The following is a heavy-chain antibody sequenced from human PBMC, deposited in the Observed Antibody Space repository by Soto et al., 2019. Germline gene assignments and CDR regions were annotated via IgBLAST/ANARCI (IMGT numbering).Heavy chain of an antibody. CDR3: ARDLYYYGSGSGYFDY. CDR2: ISSSSSTI. J-gene: IGHJ4*02. D-gene: IGHD3-10*01. CDR1: GFTFNSYS. V-gene: IGHV3-48*02. Sequence: GSLRLSCAASGFTFNSYSMNWVRQAPGKGLEWISYISSSSSTIHYKDSVKGRFTISRDNAKNSLYLQMNSLRDEDTAVYYCARDLYYYGSGSGYFDYWGQGT.